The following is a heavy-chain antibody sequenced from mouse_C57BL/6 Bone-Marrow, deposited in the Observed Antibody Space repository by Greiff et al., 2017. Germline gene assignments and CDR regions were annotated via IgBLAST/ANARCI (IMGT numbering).Heavy chain of an antibody. J-gene: IGHJ3*01. D-gene: IGHD2-4*01. CDR3: ARDYYDYGDWFAY. Sequence: QVQLQQSGAELVMPGASVKLSCKASGYTFTSYWMHWVKQRPGQGLEWIGEIDPSDSYTNYNQKFKGKSTLTVDKSSSTAYMQLSSLTSEDSAVYYCARDYYDYGDWFAYWGQGTLVTVSA. CDR1: GYTFTSYW. CDR2: IDPSDSYT. V-gene: IGHV1-69*01.